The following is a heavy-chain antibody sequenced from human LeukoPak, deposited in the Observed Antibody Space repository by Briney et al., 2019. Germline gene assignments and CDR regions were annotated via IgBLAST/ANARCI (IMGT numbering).Heavy chain of an antibody. Sequence: SETLSLTCTVSGGSISSSSYYWGWIRQPPGKGLEWIGNIYYSGSTYYNPSLKSRVTISVDTSKNQFSLKLSSVTAADTAVYYCARGRSRVIPYMDVWGKGTTVTVSS. CDR2: IYYSGST. J-gene: IGHJ6*03. D-gene: IGHD3-16*02. V-gene: IGHV4-39*01. CDR1: GGSISSSSYY. CDR3: ARGRSRVIPYMDV.